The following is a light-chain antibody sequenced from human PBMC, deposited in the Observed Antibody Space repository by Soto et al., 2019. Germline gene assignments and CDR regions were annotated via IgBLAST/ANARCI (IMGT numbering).Light chain of an antibody. CDR3: QQRSTT. CDR1: QSVNYY. Sequence: EIVLTQSPATLSLYPGDRATLSCRASQSVNYYLAWYQQKPGQAPRLLIYEANNGATGIPARFTGSGSGTDFTLTISSLEPEDFAVYYCQQRSTTFGQGTRLEI. CDR2: EAN. V-gene: IGKV3-11*01. J-gene: IGKJ5*01.